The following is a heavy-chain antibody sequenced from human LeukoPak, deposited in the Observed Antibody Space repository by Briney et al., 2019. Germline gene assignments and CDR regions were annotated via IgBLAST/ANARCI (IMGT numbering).Heavy chain of an antibody. CDR2: IYYSGST. CDR1: GGSISSYY. J-gene: IGHJ4*02. CDR3: ARGSIAAAGGDRTYYFDY. Sequence: SETLSLTCTVSGGSISSYYWSWIRQPPGKGLEWIGYIYYSGSTNYNPSLKNRVTISVDTSKNQFSLKLSSVTAADTAVYYCARGSIAAAGGDRTYYFDYWGQGTLVTVSS. V-gene: IGHV4-59*01. D-gene: IGHD6-13*01.